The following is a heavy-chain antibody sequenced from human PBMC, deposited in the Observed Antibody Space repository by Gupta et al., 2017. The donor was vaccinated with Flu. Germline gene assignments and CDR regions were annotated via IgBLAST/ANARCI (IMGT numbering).Heavy chain of an antibody. CDR1: GYTFTGSY. CDR2: VNPHSGST. J-gene: IGHJ5*02. D-gene: IGHD2-2*01. V-gene: IGHV1-2*06. CDR3: AREKFCSTDSCYRWFDP. Sequence: VQLVQSGTDVKKPGASVKVSCKASGYTFTGSYIHWVRQAPGQGLEWMGRVNPHSGSTNYEHKFQGRVTLAMDTSISTAYMELTRLRSDDTAVYYCAREKFCSTDSCYRWFDPWGQGTLVIVSS.